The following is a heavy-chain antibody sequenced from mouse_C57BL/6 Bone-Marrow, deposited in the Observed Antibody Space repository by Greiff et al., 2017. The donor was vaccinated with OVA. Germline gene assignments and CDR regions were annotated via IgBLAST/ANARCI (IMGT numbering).Heavy chain of an antibody. Sequence: QVQLQQPGAELVKPGASVKLSCKASGYTFTSYWMQWVKQRPGQGLEWIGEIDPSDSYTNYNQKFKGKATLTVDTSSSTAYMQLSSLTSEDSAVYYCARGCAYWGQGTALTVSS. CDR3: ARGCAY. J-gene: IGHJ2*01. V-gene: IGHV1-50*01. CDR1: GYTFTSYW. CDR2: IDPSDSYT.